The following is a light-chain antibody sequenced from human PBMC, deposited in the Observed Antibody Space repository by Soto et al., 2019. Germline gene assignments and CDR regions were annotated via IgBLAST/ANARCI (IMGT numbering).Light chain of an antibody. V-gene: IGKV3-15*01. CDR2: GAS. CDR1: QSISNN. Sequence: IVLAQFHTTPSVSPGERATPPFRASQSISNNLAWYQQKPGQAPRLLIYGASTRATGIPARFSGSGSETEFTLTISSLQSEDFAVYSCQHYNDLPLTFGGGTKVDIK. J-gene: IGKJ4*01. CDR3: QHYNDLPLT.